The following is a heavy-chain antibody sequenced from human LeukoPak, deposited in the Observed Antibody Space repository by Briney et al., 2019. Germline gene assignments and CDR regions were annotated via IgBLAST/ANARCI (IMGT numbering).Heavy chain of an antibody. CDR1: GYTFTSYG. V-gene: IGHV1-18*01. CDR3: ARDLRTVGAATYYYYGMDV. J-gene: IGHJ6*02. Sequence: ASVKVSCKASGYTFTSYGISWVRQAPGQGLEWMGWISAYNGNTNYAQKLQGRVTMTTDTSTSTAYMELRSLRSDDTAVYYCARDLRTVGAATYYYYGMDVWGQGTTVTVSS. CDR2: ISAYNGNT. D-gene: IGHD2-15*01.